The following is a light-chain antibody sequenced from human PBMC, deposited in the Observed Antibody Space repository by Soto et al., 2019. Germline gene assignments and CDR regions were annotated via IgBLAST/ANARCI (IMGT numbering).Light chain of an antibody. CDR1: QSVSSN. Sequence: EIVMTQSPATLSVSPGEGATLSCRASQSVSSNFAWYQQKPGQAPRLLIYGASTRATGIPARFSGSGSGTEFTPSISSLQSEDVAVYYCQQYQNWPLTFGGGTKVEIK. CDR3: QQYQNWPLT. V-gene: IGKV3-15*01. CDR2: GAS. J-gene: IGKJ4*01.